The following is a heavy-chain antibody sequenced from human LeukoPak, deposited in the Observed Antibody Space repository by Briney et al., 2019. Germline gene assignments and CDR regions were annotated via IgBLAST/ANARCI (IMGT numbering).Heavy chain of an antibody. CDR2: IIPILGIV. CDR3: ARGGHDGYNYP. D-gene: IGHD5-24*01. Sequence: ASVKVSCKASGGTFSSYAISWVRQAPGQGLEWMGRIIPILGIVNYAQKFQGRVTITADKSTSTAYMELSSLRSEDTAVYYCARGGHDGYNYPWGQGTLVTVSS. V-gene: IGHV1-69*04. CDR1: GGTFSSYA. J-gene: IGHJ5*02.